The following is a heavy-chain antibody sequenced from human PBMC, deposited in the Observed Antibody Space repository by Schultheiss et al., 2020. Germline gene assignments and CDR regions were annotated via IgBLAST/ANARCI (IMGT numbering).Heavy chain of an antibody. D-gene: IGHD5-18*01. CDR2: ISYDGSNK. CDR3: ARGLTFYVDTPNWFDP. Sequence: GGSLRLSCAASGFTFSSYGMHWVRQAPGKGLEWVAVISYDGSNKYYADSVKGRFTISRDNSKNTLYLQMNSLRAEDTAVYYCARGLTFYVDTPNWFDPWGQGTLVTVSS. CDR1: GFTFSSYG. J-gene: IGHJ5*02. V-gene: IGHV3-30*03.